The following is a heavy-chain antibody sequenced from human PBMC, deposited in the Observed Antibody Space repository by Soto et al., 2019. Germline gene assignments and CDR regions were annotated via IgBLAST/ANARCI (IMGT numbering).Heavy chain of an antibody. J-gene: IGHJ6*02. CDR2: ISSSSSYI. V-gene: IGHV3-21*01. D-gene: IGHD1-26*01. CDR3: ARDLGGATPRYYYGMDV. CDR1: GFTFSSYS. Sequence: PGGSLRLSCAASGFTFSSYSMNWVRQAPGKGLEWVSSISSSSSYIYYADSVKGRFTISRDNAKNSLYLQMNCLRAEDTAVYYCARDLGGATPRYYYGMDVWGQGTTVTVSS.